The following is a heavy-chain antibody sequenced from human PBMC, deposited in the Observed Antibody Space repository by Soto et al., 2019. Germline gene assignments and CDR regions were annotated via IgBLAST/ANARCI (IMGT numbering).Heavy chain of an antibody. J-gene: IGHJ4*02. Sequence: SETLSLTCTVSGGSISSGDYYWSWIRQPPGKGLEWIGYIYYSGSTYYNPSLKSRVTISVDTPKNQFSLKLSSVTAADTAVYYCARDRSDYYDSSGYPSPGGYFDYWGQGTLVTVSS. CDR1: GGSISSGDYY. V-gene: IGHV4-30-4*01. D-gene: IGHD3-22*01. CDR2: IYYSGST. CDR3: ARDRSDYYDSSGYPSPGGYFDY.